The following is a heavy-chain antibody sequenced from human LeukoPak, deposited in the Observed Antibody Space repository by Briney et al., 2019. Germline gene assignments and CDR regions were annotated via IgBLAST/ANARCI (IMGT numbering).Heavy chain of an antibody. CDR3: ARAESGYSYGYIYYYGMDV. D-gene: IGHD5-18*01. Sequence: GGSLRLSCAAPGFTVSSNYMTWVRQAPGKGLERVSVIYSGGSTYYADSVKGRFTISRDNSKNTLYLQMNSLRAEDTAVDYCARAESGYSYGYIYYYGMDVWGQGTTVTVSS. CDR1: GFTVSSNY. V-gene: IGHV3-53*01. J-gene: IGHJ6*02. CDR2: IYSGGST.